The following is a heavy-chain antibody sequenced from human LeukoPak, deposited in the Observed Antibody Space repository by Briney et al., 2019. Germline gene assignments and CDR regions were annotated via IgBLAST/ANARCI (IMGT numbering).Heavy chain of an antibody. J-gene: IGHJ4*02. CDR3: ASPGDNYAILGLDY. Sequence: GGSLRLSCAASGFTLSKYWMHWVRQAPGKGLAWVSRIRRDVTTTAYADSVKGRFTISRDSAKNMLYLQMNSLRVEDTAMYYCASPGDNYAILGLDYWGQGTLVTVCS. CDR1: GFTLSKYW. CDR2: IRRDVTTT. V-gene: IGHV3-74*01. D-gene: IGHD3-9*01.